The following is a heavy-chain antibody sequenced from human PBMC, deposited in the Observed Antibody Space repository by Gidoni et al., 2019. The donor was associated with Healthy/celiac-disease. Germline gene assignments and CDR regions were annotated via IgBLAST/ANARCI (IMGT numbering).Heavy chain of an antibody. V-gene: IGHV3-23*01. D-gene: IGHD6-19*01. J-gene: IGHJ4*02. CDR3: AKSQWLDPYFDY. Sequence: EVQLLESGGGLVQPGGSLRLSCAASGFPFSSYAMSWVRQAPGKGLEWVSAISGSGGSTYYADSVKGRFTISRDNSKNTLYLQMNSLRAEDTAVYYCAKSQWLDPYFDYWGQGTLVTVSS. CDR2: ISGSGGST. CDR1: GFPFSSYA.